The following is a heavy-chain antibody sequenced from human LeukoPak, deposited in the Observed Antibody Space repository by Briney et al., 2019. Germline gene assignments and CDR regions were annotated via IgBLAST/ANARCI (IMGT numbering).Heavy chain of an antibody. Sequence: SDTQTLTCTVSGGSISSSSYYWGWIRKPPGKGLTWIGSIYYSGSTYYNPSLKSRVTITVGTSKNQFSLKLSSVTAADTAVYYCAILGGSYLSYYYYYYMDVWGKTTTVTVSS. CDR3: AILGGSYLSYYYYYYMDV. J-gene: IGHJ6*03. V-gene: IGHV4-39*07. CDR2: IYYSGST. D-gene: IGHD1-26*01. CDR1: GGSISSSSYY.